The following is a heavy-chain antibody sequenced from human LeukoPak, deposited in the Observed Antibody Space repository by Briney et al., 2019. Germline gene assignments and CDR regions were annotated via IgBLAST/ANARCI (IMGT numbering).Heavy chain of an antibody. D-gene: IGHD3-3*01. Sequence: GASVKVSCKASGYTFTPYSINWVRQAPGQGLEWMGWINTNTGNPTYAQGFTGRFVFSLDTSVSTAYLQISSLKAEDTAVYYCARDRRTMEFDYWGQGTLVTVSS. J-gene: IGHJ4*02. CDR2: INTNTGNP. CDR3: ARDRRTMEFDY. V-gene: IGHV7-4-1*02. CDR1: GYTFTPYS.